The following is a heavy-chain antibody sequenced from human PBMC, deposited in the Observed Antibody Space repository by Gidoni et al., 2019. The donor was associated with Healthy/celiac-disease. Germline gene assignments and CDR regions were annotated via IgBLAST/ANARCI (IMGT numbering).Heavy chain of an antibody. CDR2: INHSGST. CDR3: ARGGPRGSGWYDY. CDR1: GGSFSGYY. D-gene: IGHD6-19*01. Sequence: QVQLQQWGAGLLNPSETLSLTCAVYGGSFSGYYWSWIRQPPGKGLEWIGEINHSGSTNYNPSLKSRVTISVDTSKNQFSLKLSSVTAADTAVYYCARGGPRGSGWYDYWGQGTLVTVSS. V-gene: IGHV4-34*01. J-gene: IGHJ4*02.